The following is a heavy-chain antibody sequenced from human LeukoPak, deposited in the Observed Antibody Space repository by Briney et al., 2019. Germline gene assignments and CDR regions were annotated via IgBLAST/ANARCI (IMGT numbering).Heavy chain of an antibody. V-gene: IGHV4-31*03. Sequence: PSETLPLTCTVSGDSVSSGGYYWNWIRQHPGKGLEWIGYIYYSGSTNYNPSLKSRVTISVDTSKNHFSLKLSSVTAADTAVYYCARSRGVRGSPFVHWGQGTLVTVSS. CDR2: IYYSGST. CDR1: GDSVSSGGYY. D-gene: IGHD3-10*01. CDR3: ARSRGVRGSPFVH. J-gene: IGHJ4*02.